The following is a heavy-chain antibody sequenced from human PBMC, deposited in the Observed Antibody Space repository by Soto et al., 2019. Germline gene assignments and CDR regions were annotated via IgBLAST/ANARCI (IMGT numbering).Heavy chain of an antibody. V-gene: IGHV1-69*13. Sequence: GASVKVSCKASGGTFSSYAISWVRQAPGQGPEWMGGIISIFGTANYAQKFQGRVTITADESTSTAYMELSSLRSEDTAVYYCARVLRYFDWTPADWGQGTLVTVSS. J-gene: IGHJ4*02. CDR3: ARVLRYFDWTPAD. D-gene: IGHD3-9*01. CDR2: IISIFGTA. CDR1: GGTFSSYA.